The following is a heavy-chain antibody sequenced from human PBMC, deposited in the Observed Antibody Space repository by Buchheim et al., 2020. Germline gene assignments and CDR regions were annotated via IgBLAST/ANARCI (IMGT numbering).Heavy chain of an antibody. CDR3: ARISGSYWY. CDR1: GGSISSSSYY. J-gene: IGHJ4*02. D-gene: IGHD1-26*01. Sequence: QLQLQESGPGLVKPSETLSLTCTVSGGSISSSSYYWGWIRQPPGKGLEWIGSIYYSGSTSFHPSLKSRVPLSVDPSQNQSSLKLSSVAAADTAVYYCARISGSYWYWGQGTL. V-gene: IGHV4-39*07. CDR2: IYYSGST.